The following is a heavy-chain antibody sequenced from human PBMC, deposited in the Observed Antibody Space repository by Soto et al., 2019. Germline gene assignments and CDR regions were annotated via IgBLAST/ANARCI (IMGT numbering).Heavy chain of an antibody. J-gene: IGHJ3*01. CDR2: ISWARGYK. Sequence: EVHLVESGGGLIQPGRSLRLSCAASGFTFVDYAVHWVRQAPGQGLEWVTGISWARGYKGYANSVKGRFTISRDNAKQGLYLEMNRQRAEDTGLYSCKRDEGYCSSIICKDSFDYCGQGKMVTVS. V-gene: IGHV3-9*01. CDR1: GFTFVDYA. CDR3: KRDEGYCSSIICKDSFDY. D-gene: IGHD2-2*01.